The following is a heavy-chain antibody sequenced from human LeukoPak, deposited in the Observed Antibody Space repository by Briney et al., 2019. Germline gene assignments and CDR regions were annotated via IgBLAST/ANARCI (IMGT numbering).Heavy chain of an antibody. J-gene: IGHJ3*02. CDR2: ISANGRNT. Sequence: GGSLRLSCAASGFTFSNYAMHWVRQAPGEGLQYVSTISANGRNTYYANSVKGRFTISRDNSKNTLYLQMNSLRAEDTAVYYCAKVIRNGYSSFDIWGQGTMVTVSS. CDR3: AKVIRNGYSSFDI. V-gene: IGHV3-64*01. D-gene: IGHD3-3*01. CDR1: GFTFSNYA.